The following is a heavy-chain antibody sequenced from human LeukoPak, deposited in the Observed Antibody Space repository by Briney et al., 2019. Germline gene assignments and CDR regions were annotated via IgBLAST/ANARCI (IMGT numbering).Heavy chain of an antibody. Sequence: GGSLRLSCAASGSTFGAYWMHWVRQAPGKGPKWLSVISYDGINKYYTGSVEGRFTISRDDSKNTLYLQMNSLRAEDTAVYYCAKDLGRYRNNYFDYWGQGTLVTVSS. J-gene: IGHJ4*02. CDR3: AKDLGRYRNNYFDY. V-gene: IGHV3-30*18. CDR1: GSTFGAYW. CDR2: ISYDGINK. D-gene: IGHD1-26*01.